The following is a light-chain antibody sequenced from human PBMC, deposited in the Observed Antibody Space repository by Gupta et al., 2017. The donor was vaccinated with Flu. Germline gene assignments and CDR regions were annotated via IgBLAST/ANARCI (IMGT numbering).Light chain of an antibody. V-gene: IGKV2-28*01. Sequence: IVVTQSPLSLPVTHGEPASISCRSSQSLLHSNGYNYLHWYLQKPGQSPQLLIYLGSHRASGVPDRFSCSGSGTDFTLRISRVEAEDVGVYYCMQTLQTPYTFGQGTKLEIK. J-gene: IGKJ2*01. CDR2: LGS. CDR1: QSLLHSNGYNY. CDR3: MQTLQTPYT.